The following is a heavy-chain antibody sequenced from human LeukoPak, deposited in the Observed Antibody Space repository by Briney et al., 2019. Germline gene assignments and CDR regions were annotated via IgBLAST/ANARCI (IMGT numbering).Heavy chain of an antibody. CDR1: GDSFTNTDFF. Sequence: SSETLSLTCTVSGDSFTNTDFFWGWIRQPPGKWLEWIANIDDSGRIYSNPSLGSRVTMSRDTSKNQFSLKVTSVTAADTAVYYCARLDGSLAHISGSYPDFWGQGILVTVSS. V-gene: IGHV4-39*01. CDR3: ARLDGSLAHISGSYPDF. CDR2: IDDSGRI. J-gene: IGHJ4*02. D-gene: IGHD3-10*01.